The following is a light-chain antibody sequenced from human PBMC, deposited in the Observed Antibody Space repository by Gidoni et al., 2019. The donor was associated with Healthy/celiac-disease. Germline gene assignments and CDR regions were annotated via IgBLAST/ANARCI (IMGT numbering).Light chain of an antibody. CDR1: QSVSSY. J-gene: IGKJ1*01. CDR2: DAS. CDR3: QQRSNWPWT. Sequence: IVLPQSPATLSLSPGERATLSCRASQSVSSYFAWYQQKPGQAPRLLIYDASNRATGIPARFSGSGSGTDFTLTISSLEPEDFAVYYCQQRSNWPWTFGQGTKVEIK. V-gene: IGKV3-11*01.